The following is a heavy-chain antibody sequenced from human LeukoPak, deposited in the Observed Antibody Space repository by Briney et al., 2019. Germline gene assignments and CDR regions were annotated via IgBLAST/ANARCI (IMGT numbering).Heavy chain of an antibody. V-gene: IGHV1-69*04. CDR2: IIPILGIA. CDR3: ARDQSSSGLPFDY. D-gene: IGHD6-13*01. CDR1: GGTFSSYA. Sequence: GASVKVSCKASGGTFSSYAISWVRQAPGQGLEWMGRIIPILGIANYAQKFQGRVTITADKSTSTAYMELSSLRSEDTAVYYCARDQSSSGLPFDYWGQGTLVTVSS. J-gene: IGHJ4*02.